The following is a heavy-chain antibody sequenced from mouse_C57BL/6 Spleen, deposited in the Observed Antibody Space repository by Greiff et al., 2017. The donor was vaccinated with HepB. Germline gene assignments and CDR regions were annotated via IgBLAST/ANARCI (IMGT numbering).Heavy chain of an antibody. V-gene: IGHV1-39*01. D-gene: IGHD1-1*01. Sequence: VQLQQSGPELVKPGASVKISCKASGYSFTDYNMNWVKQSNGKSLEWIGVINPNYGTTSYNQKFKGKATLTVDQSSSTAYMQLNSLTSEDSAVYYCARSGYYVSSYDWYFDVWGTGTTVTVSS. CDR3: ARSGYYVSSYDWYFDV. J-gene: IGHJ1*03. CDR1: GYSFTDYN. CDR2: INPNYGTT.